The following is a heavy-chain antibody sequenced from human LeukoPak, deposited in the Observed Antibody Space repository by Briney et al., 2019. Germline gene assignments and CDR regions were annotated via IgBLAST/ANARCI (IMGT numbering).Heavy chain of an antibody. CDR3: ARGTYNDY. CDR1: GFTFSSFE. Sequence: GGSLRLSCAASGFTFSSFEMKWVRQAPGKGLEWVSYISSGGSTIYYADSVKGRFTISRDNAKNSLYLQMNSLRAEDTAVYYCARGTYNDYWGQGTLVTVSS. CDR2: ISSGGSTI. D-gene: IGHD5-24*01. V-gene: IGHV3-48*03. J-gene: IGHJ4*02.